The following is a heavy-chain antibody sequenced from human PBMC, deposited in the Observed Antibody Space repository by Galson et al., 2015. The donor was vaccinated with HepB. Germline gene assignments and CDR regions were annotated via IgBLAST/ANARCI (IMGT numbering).Heavy chain of an antibody. V-gene: IGHV3-7*03. CDR1: GFTFSGYW. CDR2: IKEDGSEM. J-gene: IGHJ4*02. CDR3: ARGGGWYYY. D-gene: IGHD6-19*01. Sequence: LRLSCAASGFTFSGYWMTWVRQAPGKRLKWVANIKEDGSEMYYVDSVKGRFTISRDNAKNSLYLQMNSLRAEDTAVYYCARGGGWYYYWGQGTLVTVSS.